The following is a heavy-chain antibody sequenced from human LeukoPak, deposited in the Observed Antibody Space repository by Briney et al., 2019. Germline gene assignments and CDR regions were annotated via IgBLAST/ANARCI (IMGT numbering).Heavy chain of an antibody. CDR2: IRNDGSNK. CDR1: GFTFSSYG. J-gene: IGHJ4*02. D-gene: IGHD3-3*01. V-gene: IGHV3-30*02. CDR3: AKSANYDSGH. Sequence: PGGSLRLSCEASGFTFSSYGMHWVRQAPGKGRKWVAFIRNDGSNKYYADSVKGRFTISRDNSKNTLYLQMNSLRAEDTAVYYCAKSANYDSGHWGQGTLVTVSS.